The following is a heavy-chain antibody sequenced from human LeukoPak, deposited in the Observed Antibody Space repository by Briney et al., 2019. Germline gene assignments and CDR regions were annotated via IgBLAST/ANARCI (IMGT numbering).Heavy chain of an antibody. CDR3: ARAQVYYGSSGYYYVY. J-gene: IGHJ4*02. CDR2: INSDGSST. CDR1: GFTFSSYW. Sequence: GGSLRLSCAASGFTFSSYWMHWVRQAPGKGLVWVSRINSDGSSTSYADSVKGRFTISRDNAKNTLCLQMNSLRAEDTAVYYCARAQVYYGSSGYYYVYWGQGTLVTVSS. V-gene: IGHV3-74*01. D-gene: IGHD3-22*01.